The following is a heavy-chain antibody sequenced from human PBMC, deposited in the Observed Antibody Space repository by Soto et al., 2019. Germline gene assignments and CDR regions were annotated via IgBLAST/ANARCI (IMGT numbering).Heavy chain of an antibody. J-gene: IGHJ6*02. D-gene: IGHD6-13*01. CDR1: GGTFSSYA. V-gene: IGHV1-69*13. CDR3: AREGDSSSTYYYYGMDV. CDR2: IIPIFGTA. Sequence: ASVKVSCKASGGTFSSYAINWVRQAPGQGLEWMGGIIPIFGTANYAQKFQGRVTITADESTSTAYMELSSLRSEDTAVYYCAREGDSSSTYYYYGMDVWGQGTTVTVSS.